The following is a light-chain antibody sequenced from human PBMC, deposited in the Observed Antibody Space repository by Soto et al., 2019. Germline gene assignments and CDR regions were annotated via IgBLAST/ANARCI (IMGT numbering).Light chain of an antibody. J-gene: IGKJ1*01. Sequence: DIQVTQSPSSLSASVGYRVTITWRSSQSISSYLNWYQQKPGKAPKLLIYAASSLQSGVPSRLSGSGSGTDFTLTISSLQPDDFATYYCQQYNIYSWTFGQGTKVDIK. CDR1: QSISSY. V-gene: IGKV1-39*01. CDR3: QQYNIYSWT. CDR2: AAS.